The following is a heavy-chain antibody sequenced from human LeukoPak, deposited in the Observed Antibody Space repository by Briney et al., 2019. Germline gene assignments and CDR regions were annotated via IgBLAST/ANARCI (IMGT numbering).Heavy chain of an antibody. J-gene: IGHJ5*02. CDR3: ARDLGYGGNWFDP. D-gene: IGHD4-23*01. Sequence: QPGGSLRLSCAASGFTFSSYAMSWVRQAPGKGLEWVSVIYSGGSTYYADSVKGGFTISRDNSKNTLYLQMNSLRAEDTAVYYCARDLGYGGNWFDPWGQGTLVTVSS. CDR1: GFTFSSYA. CDR2: IYSGGST. V-gene: IGHV3-66*01.